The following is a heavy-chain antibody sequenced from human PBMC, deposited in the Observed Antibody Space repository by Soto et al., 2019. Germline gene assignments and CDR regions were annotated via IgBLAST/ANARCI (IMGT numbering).Heavy chain of an antibody. Sequence: GGSLRLSCAASAFSFSNYGMHWVRQAPGKGLEWVAVIWYDGSNKYYADSVKGRFTISRDNSKNTLYLQMNSLRAEDTAVYYSARDQGSGFDPWGQGTLVTVSS. CDR1: AFSFSNYG. V-gene: IGHV3-33*01. J-gene: IGHJ5*02. CDR3: ARDQGSGFDP. CDR2: IWYDGSNK.